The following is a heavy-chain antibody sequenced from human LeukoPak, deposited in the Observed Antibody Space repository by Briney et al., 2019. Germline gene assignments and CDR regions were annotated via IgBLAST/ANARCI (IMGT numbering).Heavy chain of an antibody. CDR2: ISHSGST. CDR1: GGSFSGYY. D-gene: IGHD2-2*01. J-gene: IGHJ4*02. V-gene: IGHV4-34*01. CDR3: ARGGRVVPAALNSRNPTRLDF. Sequence: SETLSLTCAVYGGSFSGYYWSWIRQPPGKGLEWIGEISHSGSTNYNPSLKSRVSISVDTSKNQFSLKLTSLTAADTAVYYCARGGRVVPAALNSRNPTRLDFWGQGTLVTVSS.